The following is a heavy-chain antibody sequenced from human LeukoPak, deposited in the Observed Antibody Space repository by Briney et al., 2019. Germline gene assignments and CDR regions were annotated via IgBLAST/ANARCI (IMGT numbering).Heavy chain of an antibody. J-gene: IGHJ4*02. CDR2: ISGYNGNT. D-gene: IGHD1-14*01. CDR3: ARGGWTTGMDY. V-gene: IGHV1-18*01. Sequence: GASVKVSCKTSGYCFTSHGISWVRQAPGQGLEWMGWISGYNGNTNYAQKFQGRVTMTTDASTRTAHMEVRGLRSDDTAVYYCARGGWTTGMDYWGQGTLVTVSS. CDR1: GYCFTSHG.